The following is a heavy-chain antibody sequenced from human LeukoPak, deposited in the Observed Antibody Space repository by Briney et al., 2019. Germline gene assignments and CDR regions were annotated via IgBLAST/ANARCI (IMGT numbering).Heavy chain of an antibody. J-gene: IGHJ4*02. CDR1: GFTFSDHY. Sequence: GGSLRLSCAASGFTFSDHYMDWVRQAPGKGLEWVGRIRNKANSYTTEYAASVKGRFTISRDDSKNSLYLQMNSLKTEDTAVYYCAKRGAEVGTTVAPGDYWGQGTLVTVSS. CDR2: IRNKANSYTT. CDR3: AKRGAEVGTTVAPGDY. D-gene: IGHD1-26*01. V-gene: IGHV3-72*01.